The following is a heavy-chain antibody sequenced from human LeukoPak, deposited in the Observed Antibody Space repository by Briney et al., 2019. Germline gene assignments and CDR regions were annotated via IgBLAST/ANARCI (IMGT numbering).Heavy chain of an antibody. Sequence: GGSLRLSCAASGFTVSSNYMSWVRQAPGKGLEWVSSISSSSSYIYYADSVKGRFTISRDNAKNSLYLQMNSLRAEDTAVYYCARGGGTPLFDYWGQGTLVTVSS. CDR1: GFTVSSNY. J-gene: IGHJ4*02. CDR2: ISSSSSYI. CDR3: ARGGGTPLFDY. D-gene: IGHD1/OR15-1a*01. V-gene: IGHV3-21*01.